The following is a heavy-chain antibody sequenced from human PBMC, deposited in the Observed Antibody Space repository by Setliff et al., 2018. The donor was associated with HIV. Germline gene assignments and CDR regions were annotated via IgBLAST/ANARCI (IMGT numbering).Heavy chain of an antibody. Sequence: SETLSLTCNVSGGSISSNNYYWGWIRQPPGKGLEWIGSIYHSGGTHYNPSLRSRVTISVDTSKNHFSLKLSSVTAADTAVFYCARVPFTTGFDYWGQGILVTVSS. J-gene: IGHJ4*02. CDR1: GGSISSNNYY. CDR3: ARVPFTTGFDY. V-gene: IGHV4-39*02. D-gene: IGHD3-3*01. CDR2: IYHSGGT.